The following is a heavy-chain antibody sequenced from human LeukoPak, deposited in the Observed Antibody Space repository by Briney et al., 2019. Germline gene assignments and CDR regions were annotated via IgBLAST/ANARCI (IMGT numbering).Heavy chain of an antibody. V-gene: IGHV1-18*01. Sequence: ASVKVSCKASGYTFTSYGISWVRQAPGQGLEWMGWISAYNGNTNYAQKLQGRVTMTTDTSTSTAYMELRSLRSDDTAVYYCARGDFTYYYDSSGYHLDYWGQGTLVTVSP. CDR2: ISAYNGNT. CDR1: GYTFTSYG. J-gene: IGHJ4*02. CDR3: ARGDFTYYYDSSGYHLDY. D-gene: IGHD3-22*01.